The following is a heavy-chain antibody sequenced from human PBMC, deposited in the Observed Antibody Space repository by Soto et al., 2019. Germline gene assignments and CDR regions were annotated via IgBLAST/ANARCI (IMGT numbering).Heavy chain of an antibody. J-gene: IGHJ4*02. CDR1: GFTVSTNY. V-gene: IGHV3-53*01. CDR3: ARASGSRAFDN. D-gene: IGHD1-26*01. Sequence: LRLSCAASGFTVSTNYVSWVRQAPGKGLEWVSVIYSGGNTYYADSVKGRFTISRDSSKNTVDLQMNSLRAEDTAVYFCARASGSRAFDNWGQGTLVTVSS. CDR2: IYSGGNT.